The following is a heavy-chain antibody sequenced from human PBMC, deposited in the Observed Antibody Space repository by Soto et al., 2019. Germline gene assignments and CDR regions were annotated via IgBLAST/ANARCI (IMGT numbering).Heavy chain of an antibody. D-gene: IGHD4-4*01. Sequence: EVQLVESGGGLVQAGGSLRLFCAVSGFTFSSYEMNWVRQAPGKGLEWVSYIGTSGKTIYYADSVRGRFTISRDNAKNSLYLQMNSLRAEDTAVYVCERDPDIYSGKFDYGLDVWGRGTTVTVSS. CDR2: IGTSGKTI. CDR1: GFTFSSYE. V-gene: IGHV3-48*03. J-gene: IGHJ6*02. CDR3: ERDPDIYSGKFDYGLDV.